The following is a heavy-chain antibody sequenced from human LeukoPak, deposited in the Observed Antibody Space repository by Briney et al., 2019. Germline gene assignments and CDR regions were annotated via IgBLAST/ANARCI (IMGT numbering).Heavy chain of an antibody. CDR2: IYTSGST. D-gene: IGHD1-1*01. V-gene: IGHV4-4*07. CDR1: GGSISSYY. J-gene: IGHJ3*02. CDR3: ARDWAYTDAFDI. Sequence: RASETLSLTCTVSGGSISSYYWSWIRQPAGKGLEWIGRIYTSGSTNYNPSLKSRVTMSVDTSKNQFSLKLSSVTAADTAVYYCARDWAYTDAFDIWGQGTMVTVSS.